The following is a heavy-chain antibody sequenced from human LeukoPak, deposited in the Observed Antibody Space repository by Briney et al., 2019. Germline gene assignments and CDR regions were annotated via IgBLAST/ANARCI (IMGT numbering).Heavy chain of an antibody. CDR1: GFTFSSYW. CDR3: ARHSSGYYHYDY. Sequence: PGGSLRLSCAASGFTFSSYWMPWVRQAPGKGLVWVSRINSDGGSTSYADSVKGRFTISRDNSKNTLHLQMNSLRAEDTAVYYCARHSSGYYHYDYWGPGTPVTVAS. D-gene: IGHD3-22*01. J-gene: IGHJ4*02. V-gene: IGHV3-74*01. CDR2: INSDGGST.